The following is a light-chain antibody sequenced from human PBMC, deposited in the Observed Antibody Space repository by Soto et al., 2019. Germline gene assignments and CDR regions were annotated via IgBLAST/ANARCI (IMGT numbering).Light chain of an antibody. CDR1: QDVFYSTHDKNF. CDR2: WAS. V-gene: IGKV4-1*01. Sequence: DIVMTQSPDSLAVSLGERATIKCKSSQDVFYSTHDKNFLAWYQHKPGQPPKLLIYWASARASGVPDRFSGSESGTDFTLTISGLQAEDVAVYYCLQDFRVPYSFGQGTQLEIK. J-gene: IGKJ2*01. CDR3: LQDFRVPYS.